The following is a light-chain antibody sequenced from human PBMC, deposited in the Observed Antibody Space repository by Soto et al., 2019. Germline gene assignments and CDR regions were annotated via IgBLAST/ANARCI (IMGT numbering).Light chain of an antibody. CDR3: QQYNTWLWT. CDR2: GAS. Sequence: VMTQSPATLSVSPGERVTLSCRASQSINAHLAWYQQKPGQAPRLLIHGASTRATGIPARFSGSGFGTEFILTISSLQSEDFAVYYCQQYNTWLWTFGQWTKVEIQ. CDR1: QSINAH. J-gene: IGKJ1*01. V-gene: IGKV3-15*01.